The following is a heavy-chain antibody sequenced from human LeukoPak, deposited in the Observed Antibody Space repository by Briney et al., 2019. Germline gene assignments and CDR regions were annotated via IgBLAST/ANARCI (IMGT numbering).Heavy chain of an antibody. D-gene: IGHD3-3*01. V-gene: IGHV4-31*03. CDR1: GGSISSGGYY. Sequence: KPSETLSLTCTVSGGSISSGGYYWSWIRQHPGKGLEWIGYIYYSGSTYYNPSLKSRVTISVDTSKNQFSLKLSSVTAADTAVYYCARSTYYDFWSGFATTNWFDPWGQGTLVTVSS. CDR2: IYYSGST. CDR3: ARSTYYDFWSGFATTNWFDP. J-gene: IGHJ5*02.